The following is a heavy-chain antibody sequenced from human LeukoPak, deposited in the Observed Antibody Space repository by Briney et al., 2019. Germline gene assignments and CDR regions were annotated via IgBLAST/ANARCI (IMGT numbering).Heavy chain of an antibody. CDR3: TTDTKDIVTTIGALDF. J-gene: IGHJ4*02. CDR1: GFTFSDHY. V-gene: IGHV3-15*01. Sequence: GGSLRLSCVASGFTFSDHYMDWVRQAPGEGLEWVGRVKSKTDGGTTDYAAPVKGRFTISRDDSKNTLYLQMNSLKTEDTAVYYCTTDTKDIVTTIGALDFWGQGTLVTVSS. CDR2: VKSKTDGGTT. D-gene: IGHD5-12*01.